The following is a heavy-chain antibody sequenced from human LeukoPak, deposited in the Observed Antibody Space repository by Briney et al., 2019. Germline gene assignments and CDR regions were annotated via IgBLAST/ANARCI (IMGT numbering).Heavy chain of an antibody. J-gene: IGHJ4*02. CDR3: ARRLGRTSGSYLY. V-gene: IGHV5-51*01. CDR1: GYSFTSYW. D-gene: IGHD1-26*01. CDR2: IYPDDSDT. Sequence: GESLKISCKGSGYSFTSYWIGWVRQMPGKGLEWMGLIYPDDSDTRYSPSFQGQVTISADKSINTAYLQWSSLKASDTAMYYCARRLGRTSGSYLYWGQGTLVTVSS.